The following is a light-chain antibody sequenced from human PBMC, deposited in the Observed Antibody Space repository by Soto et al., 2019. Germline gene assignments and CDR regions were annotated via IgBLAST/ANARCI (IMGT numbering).Light chain of an antibody. Sequence: LLVPQSPASPPVSPEERASLSCRARQSVSSLLAWYQQKPGQAPRLLIHGATTRASGIPARFSGSGSGTEFTLTISSLQSEDFAVYYCQQYNNWPRTFGQGTKVDIK. CDR3: QQYNNWPRT. CDR2: GAT. V-gene: IGKV3-15*01. J-gene: IGKJ1*01. CDR1: QSVSSL.